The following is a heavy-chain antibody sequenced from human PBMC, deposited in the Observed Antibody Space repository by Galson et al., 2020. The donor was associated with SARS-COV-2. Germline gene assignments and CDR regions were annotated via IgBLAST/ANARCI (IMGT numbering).Heavy chain of an antibody. J-gene: IGHJ4*02. V-gene: IGHV4-34*01. D-gene: IGHD2-21*02. CDR2: LTSRGTT. Sequence: SETLSPTCPVHGRSSSGYYWSWLRQPPGKGLEWIGELTSRGTTNHNPSLKSRLTISVDTSKNHFSLKLSSVTAADAAVYYCAREENFFLVVTATRRCYFDYWGRGTLATVSS. CDR1: GRSSSGYY. CDR3: AREENFFLVVTATRRCYFDY.